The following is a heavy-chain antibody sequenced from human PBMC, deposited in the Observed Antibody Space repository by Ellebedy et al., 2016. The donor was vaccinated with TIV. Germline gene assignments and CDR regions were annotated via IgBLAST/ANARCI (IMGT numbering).Heavy chain of an antibody. CDR1: GMTFGNAW. J-gene: IGHJ5*02. CDR3: TTDLGMWGMGP. D-gene: IGHD3-16*01. V-gene: IGHV3-15*05. Sequence: PGGSLRLSCAASGMTFGNAWMSWVRQAPGKGLEWLGRIKSQIDGGATDYAASVRGRFTTSRDDSKNTLYLQMNSLYIEDTAVYYCTTDLGMWGMGPWGQGTRVTVSS. CDR2: IKSQIDGGAT.